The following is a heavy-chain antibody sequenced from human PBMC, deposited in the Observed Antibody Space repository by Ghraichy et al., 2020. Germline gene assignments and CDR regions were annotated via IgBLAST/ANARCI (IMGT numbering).Heavy chain of an antibody. CDR2: ISHSNNYI. CDR1: GFTFSSYT. Sequence: GGSLRLSCAASGFTFSSYTMSWVRQAPGKGLEWVSSISHSNNYIYQPDSLKGRFIISRDNAKNSLFLQINSLRAEDTAVYYCARARWGYSDSPRAFEYWGQGTLGTVAS. J-gene: IGHJ4*02. CDR3: ARARWGYSDSPRAFEY. D-gene: IGHD2-2*02. V-gene: IGHV3-21*01.